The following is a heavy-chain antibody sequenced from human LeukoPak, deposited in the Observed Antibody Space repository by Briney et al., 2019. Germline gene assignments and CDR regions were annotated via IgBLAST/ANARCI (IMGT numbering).Heavy chain of an antibody. V-gene: IGHV4-30-2*01. D-gene: IGHD6-19*01. J-gene: IGHJ4*02. CDR1: GGSISSGGYS. CDR3: ARGGGAVAGPDY. Sequence: PSQTLSLTCAVSGGSISSGGYSWSWIRQPPGKGLEWIGYIYHSGSTYYNPSLKSRVTISVDRSKNQFSLKLSSVTAADTAVYYCARGGGAVAGPDYWGQGTLVTVSS. CDR2: IYHSGST.